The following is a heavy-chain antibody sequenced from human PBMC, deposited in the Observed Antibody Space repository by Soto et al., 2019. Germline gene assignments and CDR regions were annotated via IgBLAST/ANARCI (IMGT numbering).Heavy chain of an antibody. CDR3: ANAKAVVAAALGI. CDR1: GFTFSNSA. V-gene: IGHV3-23*01. D-gene: IGHD2-15*01. CDR2: MSENGGSRGGK. Sequence: GGSLRLSCTASGFTFSNSAMIWVRQAPGQGLEWVARMSENGGSRGGKYYADSVKGRFTTTKNNYKSTLYLQVDSLTGADAALYYCANAKAVVAAALGIWGQGTMVT. J-gene: IGHJ3*02.